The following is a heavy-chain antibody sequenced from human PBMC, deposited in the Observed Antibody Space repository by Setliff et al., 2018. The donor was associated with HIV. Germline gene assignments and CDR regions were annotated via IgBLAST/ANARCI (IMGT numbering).Heavy chain of an antibody. D-gene: IGHD3-3*01. J-gene: IGHJ4*02. CDR3: AKGRPNWNFDY. CDR2: ISGSGGST. V-gene: IGHV3-23*01. CDR1: GFTFSSSA. Sequence: GGSLRLSCAASGFTFSSSAMSWVRQAPGKGLEWISSISGSGGSTYYAHSVKGRFAISRDNSKDTLFLQMNSLRAGDTAVYYCAKGRPNWNFDYWGQGMMVTVSS.